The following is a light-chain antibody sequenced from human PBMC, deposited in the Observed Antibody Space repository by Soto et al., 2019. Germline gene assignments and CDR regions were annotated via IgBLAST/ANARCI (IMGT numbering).Light chain of an antibody. CDR2: GAS. CDR1: QSVSSSY. J-gene: IGKJ1*01. CDR3: QQYGSSSWT. V-gene: IGKV3-20*01. Sequence: IVMTQSPGTLSSSPGEGATLSCRASQSVSSSYLAWYQQKPGQAPRLLIYGASSRATGIPDRFSGSGSGTDFTLTISRLEPEDFAVYYCQQYGSSSWTFGQGTKVDIK.